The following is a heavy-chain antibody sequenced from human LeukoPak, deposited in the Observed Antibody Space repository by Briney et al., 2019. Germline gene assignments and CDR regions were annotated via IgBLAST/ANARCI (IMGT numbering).Heavy chain of an antibody. CDR2: IWYDGSNK. J-gene: IGHJ4*02. V-gene: IGHV3-33*01. CDR1: GFTFSSYG. Sequence: GGSLRLSCAASGFTFSSYGMHWVRQAPGKGLEWVAVIWYDGSNKYYADSVKGRFTISRDNSKNTLYLQMNSLRAEDTAVYYCARGALEYSGYDQTFDYWAQGTLVTVSS. D-gene: IGHD5-12*01. CDR3: ARGALEYSGYDQTFDY.